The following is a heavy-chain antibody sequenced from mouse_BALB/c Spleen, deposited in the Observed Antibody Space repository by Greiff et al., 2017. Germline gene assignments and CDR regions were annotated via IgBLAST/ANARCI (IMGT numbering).Heavy chain of an antibody. CDR1: GYAFTNYL. V-gene: IGHV1-54*01. CDR3: ARRDGNYDYYAMDY. J-gene: IGHJ4*01. CDR2: INPGSGGT. D-gene: IGHD2-1*01. Sequence: VQLQESGAELVRPGTSVKVSCKASGYAFTNYLIEWVKQRPGQGLEWIGVINPGSGGTNYNEKFKGKATLTADKSSSTAYMQLSSLTSDDSAVYFCARRDGNYDYYAMDYWGQGTSVTVSS.